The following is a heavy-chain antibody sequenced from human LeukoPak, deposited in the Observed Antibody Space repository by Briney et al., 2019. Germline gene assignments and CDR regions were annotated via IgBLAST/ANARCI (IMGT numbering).Heavy chain of an antibody. J-gene: IGHJ4*02. CDR1: VFTFSDYW. CDR3: ARDRGPRTGFMVREAYDY. CDR2: INTDGSIT. V-gene: IGHV3-74*01. Sequence: GGSLRLSCAASVFTFSDYWIHWVRQAPWKGLVWVSRINTDGSITNYADSVKGRFSISRDNAKNTLYLQMSSLRAEDTAVYYRARDRGPRTGFMVREAYDYWGQGTLVTVSS. D-gene: IGHD3-10*01.